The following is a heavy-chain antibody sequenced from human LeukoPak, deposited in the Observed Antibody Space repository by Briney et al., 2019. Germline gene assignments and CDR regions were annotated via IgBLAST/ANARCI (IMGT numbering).Heavy chain of an antibody. CDR2: IWSDVSNK. V-gene: IGHV3-33*08. CDR1: GFTFSSYE. J-gene: IGHJ4*02. CDR3: ARDRGSYGYGASDY. Sequence: GGSLRLSCAASGFTFSSYEMNWVRQAPGKGLEWVAVIWSDVSNKYYVDSVKGRFTISRDNSKNTLYLQMNSLRAEDTALYYCARDRGSYGYGASDYWGQGTLVTVSS. D-gene: IGHD5-18*01.